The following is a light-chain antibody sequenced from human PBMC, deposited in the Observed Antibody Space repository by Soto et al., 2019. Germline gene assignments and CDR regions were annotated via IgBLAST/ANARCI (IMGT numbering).Light chain of an antibody. CDR2: EVS. J-gene: IGLJ1*01. CDR1: SSDVGGYNY. Sequence: QSALTQPPSASGSPGQSVTISCTGTSSDVGGYNYVSWYQQYPDKAPKLMIYEVSKRPSGVPDRFSGSKSGNTASLTVSGLQAEDEADYYCTSYAGSNVEVFGTGTKLTVL. V-gene: IGLV2-8*01. CDR3: TSYAGSNVEV.